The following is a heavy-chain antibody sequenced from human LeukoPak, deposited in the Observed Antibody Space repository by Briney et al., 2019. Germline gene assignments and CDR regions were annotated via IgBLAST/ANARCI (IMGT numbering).Heavy chain of an antibody. J-gene: IGHJ5*02. Sequence: ASVKVSCRASGYTFTSYGISWVRQAPGQGLEWMGWISAYNGNTNYAQKFQGRVTITADKSTSTAYMELSSLRSEDTAVYYCARDWGYDSSSGGWFDPWGQGTLVTVSS. CDR1: GYTFTSYG. V-gene: IGHV1-18*01. CDR3: ARDWGYDSSSGGWFDP. CDR2: ISAYNGNT. D-gene: IGHD3-22*01.